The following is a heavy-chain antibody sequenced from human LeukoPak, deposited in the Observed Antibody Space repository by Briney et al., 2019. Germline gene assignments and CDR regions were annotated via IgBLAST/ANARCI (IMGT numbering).Heavy chain of an antibody. Sequence: GGSLRLSCAASGFIVSTSYMSWVRQAPGKGLEWVSVIYSGGSTYYADSVKGRFSISRDTSKNTLYLQMNSLRAEDTAVYYCARISFPGLDYWGQGTLVTVSS. J-gene: IGHJ4*02. CDR2: IYSGGST. V-gene: IGHV3-53*01. CDR1: GFIVSTSY. CDR3: ARISFPGLDY.